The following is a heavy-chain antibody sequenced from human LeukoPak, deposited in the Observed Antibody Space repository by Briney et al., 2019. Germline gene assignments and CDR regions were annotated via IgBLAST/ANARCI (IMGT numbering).Heavy chain of an antibody. CDR1: GFTFSTYA. D-gene: IGHD6-19*01. Sequence: GGSLRLSCAASGFTFSTYAMTWVRQAPGKGLEWVSTISGSGSSTFYADSVKGRFTISRDNFKNTLYLQMNNLRAEDTAVYYCAKDRIEVAVHWFDPWGQGTLVTVSS. J-gene: IGHJ5*02. V-gene: IGHV3-23*01. CDR3: AKDRIEVAVHWFDP. CDR2: ISGSGSST.